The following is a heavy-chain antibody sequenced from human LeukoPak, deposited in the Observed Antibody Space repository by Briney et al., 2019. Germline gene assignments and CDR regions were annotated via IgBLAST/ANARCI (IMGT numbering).Heavy chain of an antibody. CDR2: ISYSGST. CDR3: ARHLGYCSSSSCYFDY. J-gene: IGHJ4*02. CDR1: GGSISRSSYY. D-gene: IGHD2-2*01. V-gene: IGHV4-39*01. Sequence: SETLSLTGTVSGGSISRSSYYWGWIRQPPGKGLEWIGSISYSGSTYYTPSLKSRVTISVDTSKNQFSLKLSSVTAADTAVYYCARHLGYCSSSSCYFDYWGQGALVTVSS.